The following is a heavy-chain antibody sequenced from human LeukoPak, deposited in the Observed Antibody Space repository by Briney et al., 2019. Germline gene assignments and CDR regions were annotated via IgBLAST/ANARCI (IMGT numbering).Heavy chain of an antibody. D-gene: IGHD1-26*01. V-gene: IGHV3-9*01. J-gene: IGHJ4*02. Sequence: GGSLRLSCAASGFTFDDYAMHWVRQAPGKGLEWVSGISWNSGSIGYADSVKGRFTISRDNAKNSLYLQMNSLRAEDTALYYCAKDRRHGVLAGRFSADYWGQGTLVTVSS. CDR3: AKDRRHGVLAGRFSADY. CDR1: GFTFDDYA. CDR2: ISWNSGSI.